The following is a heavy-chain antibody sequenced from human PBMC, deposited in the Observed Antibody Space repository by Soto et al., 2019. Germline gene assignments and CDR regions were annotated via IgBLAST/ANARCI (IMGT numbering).Heavy chain of an antibody. CDR3: AREARQLASFDY. V-gene: IGHV3-33*01. CDR1: GFTFSSYG. Sequence: GGSLRLSCAASGFTFSSYGMHWVRQAPGKGLEWVAVIWYDGSNKYYADSVKGRFTISRDNSKNTLYLQMNSLRAEDTAVYYCAREARQLASFDYWGQGTLVTVSS. D-gene: IGHD5-18*01. J-gene: IGHJ4*02. CDR2: IWYDGSNK.